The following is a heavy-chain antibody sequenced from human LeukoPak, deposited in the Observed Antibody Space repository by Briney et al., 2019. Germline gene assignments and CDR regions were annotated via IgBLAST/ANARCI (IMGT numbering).Heavy chain of an antibody. CDR3: AKQQLVRSFDY. V-gene: IGHV4-39*01. CDR1: GGSITSSSYY. Sequence: SETLSLTCTVSGGSITSSSYYWGWIPQPPGKGLEWIGSIFYSGSTYYNPSLKSRVTISVDTFKTPFSLKLSSVTAADTAVYYCAKQQLVRSFDYWGERTLGTVSS. J-gene: IGHJ4*02. CDR2: IFYSGST. D-gene: IGHD6-13*01.